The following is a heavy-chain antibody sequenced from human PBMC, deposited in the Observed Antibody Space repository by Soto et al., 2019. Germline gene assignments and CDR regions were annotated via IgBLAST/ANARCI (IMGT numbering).Heavy chain of an antibody. CDR3: AKELGYCSSTSCYAGTN. CDR1: GFTFSSYA. Sequence: QPGGSLRLSCAASGFTFSSYAMSWVRQAPGKGLEWVSAISGSGGSTYYADSVKGRFTISRDNSKNTLYLQMNSLRAEDTAVYYCAKELGYCSSTSCYAGTNWGQGTLVTVSS. J-gene: IGHJ4*02. D-gene: IGHD2-2*01. CDR2: ISGSGGST. V-gene: IGHV3-23*01.